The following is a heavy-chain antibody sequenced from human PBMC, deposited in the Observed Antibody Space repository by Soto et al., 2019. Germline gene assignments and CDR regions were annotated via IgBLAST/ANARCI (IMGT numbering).Heavy chain of an antibody. J-gene: IGHJ6*02. CDR3: ARDGTRYSGTYSYYYGMDV. CDR1: GDSVSSDSVA. CDR2: TYYRSKWYN. V-gene: IGHV6-1*01. Sequence: PSQTLSLTCVISGDSVSSDSVAWNWIRLSPSRGLEWLGRTYYRSKWYNDYAVSVKSRISINPDTSKNQLSLQLNSVTPEDTAVYYCARDGTRYSGTYSYYYGMDVWGPGTTVTVSS. D-gene: IGHD1-26*01.